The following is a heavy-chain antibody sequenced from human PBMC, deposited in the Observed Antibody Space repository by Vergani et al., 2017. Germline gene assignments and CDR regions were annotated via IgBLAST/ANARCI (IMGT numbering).Heavy chain of an antibody. Sequence: VQLVETGGGLIQPGGSLRLSCAASGFTFSDYYMSWIRQAPGKGLEWVSYISSSSSYTNYADSVKGRFTISRDNAKNSLYLQMNSLRAEDTAVYYCAGDVQLWSHYYYYGMDVWGQGTTVTVSS. V-gene: IGHV3-11*06. J-gene: IGHJ6*02. D-gene: IGHD5-18*01. CDR1: GFTFSDYY. CDR3: AGDVQLWSHYYYYGMDV. CDR2: ISSSSSYT.